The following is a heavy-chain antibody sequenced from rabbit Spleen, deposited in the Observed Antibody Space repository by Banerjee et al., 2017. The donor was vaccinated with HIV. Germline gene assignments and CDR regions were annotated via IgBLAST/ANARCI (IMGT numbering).Heavy chain of an antibody. D-gene: IGHD2-1*01. Sequence: QEQLEESGGDLVKPEGSLTLTCTASGFSFSSNYWICWVRQAPGKGLEWIACIRGGSSGSTYYTSWAKGRFTITRSTSLNTVDLKMTSLTAADTATYFCARGWNDGGDGWNLWGPGTLVTVS. V-gene: IGHV1S45*01. J-gene: IGHJ4*01. CDR1: GFSFSSNYW. CDR2: IRGGSSGST. CDR3: ARGWNDGGDGWNL.